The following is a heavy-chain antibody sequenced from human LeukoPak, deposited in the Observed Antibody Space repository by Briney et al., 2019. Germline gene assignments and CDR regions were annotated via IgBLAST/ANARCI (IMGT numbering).Heavy chain of an antibody. J-gene: IGHJ5*02. V-gene: IGHV1-69*01. CDR2: IIPIFGTA. CDR3: ASSRVYDILTGNWFDP. Sequence: ASVKVSCKASGGTFGSYAISWVRQAPGQGLEWMGGIIPIFGTANYAQKFQGRVTITADESTSTAYMELSSLRSEDTAVYYCASSRVYDILTGNWFDPWGQGTLVTVSS. D-gene: IGHD3-9*01. CDR1: GGTFGSYA.